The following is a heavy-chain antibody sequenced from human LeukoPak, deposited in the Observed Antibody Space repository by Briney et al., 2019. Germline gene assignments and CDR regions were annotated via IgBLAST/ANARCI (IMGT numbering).Heavy chain of an antibody. Sequence: SETLSLTCTVSGGSISSGGYYWSWIRQHPGKGLEWIGYIYYSGSTYYNPSLKSRVTISVDTSKNQFSLKLSSVTAADTAAYYCARNYCSGGSCYYSAFDYWGQGTLVTVSS. J-gene: IGHJ4*02. CDR1: GGSISSGGYY. CDR2: IYYSGST. CDR3: ARNYCSGGSCYYSAFDY. V-gene: IGHV4-31*03. D-gene: IGHD2-15*01.